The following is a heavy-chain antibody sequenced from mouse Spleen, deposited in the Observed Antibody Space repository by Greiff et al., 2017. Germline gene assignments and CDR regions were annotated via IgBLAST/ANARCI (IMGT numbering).Heavy chain of an antibody. Sequence: VQLKESGAELVKPGASVKLSCTASGFNIKVYYMHWVKQRTEQGLEWIGRIDPEDGETKYAPKFQGKATITADTSSNTAYLQLSSLTSEDTAVYYCASNYYGSGYYAMDYWGQGTSVTVSS. V-gene: IGHV14-2*01. J-gene: IGHJ4*01. CDR2: IDPEDGET. CDR3: ASNYYGSGYYAMDY. D-gene: IGHD1-1*01. CDR1: GFNIKVYY.